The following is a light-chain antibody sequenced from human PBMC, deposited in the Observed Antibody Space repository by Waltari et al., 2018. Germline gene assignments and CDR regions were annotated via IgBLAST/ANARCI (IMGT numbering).Light chain of an antibody. CDR1: QDISNY. CDR3: QQYDNLPPLT. V-gene: IGKV1-33*01. Sequence: DIQMTQSPSSLSASVGDRVTITCHASQDISNYLNLYQQKPGKAPKLLIYDASNLETGVPSRFSGSGSGTDFTFTISSLQPEDIATYYCQQYDNLPPLTFGGGTKVEIK. J-gene: IGKJ4*01. CDR2: DAS.